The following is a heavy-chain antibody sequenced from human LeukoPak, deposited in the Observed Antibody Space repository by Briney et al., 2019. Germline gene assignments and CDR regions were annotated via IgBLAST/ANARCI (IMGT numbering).Heavy chain of an antibody. Sequence: ASVKVSCKASGYSFTTYGISWVRQAPGQGLEWMGWISAYNANTNYALKLQGRVTMTTDTSTSTAYMELSSLRSEDTAVYYCATPIYCSSTSCYWGAFDPWGQGTLVTVSS. CDR3: ATPIYCSSTSCYWGAFDP. D-gene: IGHD2-2*01. V-gene: IGHV1-18*01. CDR1: GYSFTTYG. CDR2: ISAYNANT. J-gene: IGHJ5*02.